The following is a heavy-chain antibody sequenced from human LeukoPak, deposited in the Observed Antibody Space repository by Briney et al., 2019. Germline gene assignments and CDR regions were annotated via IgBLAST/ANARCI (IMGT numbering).Heavy chain of an antibody. CDR1: GFTFDDYA. J-gene: IGHJ4*02. D-gene: IGHD4-17*01. V-gene: IGHV3-9*03. CDR2: ISWNSGSI. Sequence: PGRSLRLSCAASGFTFDDYAMHWVRQAPGKGLEWVSGISWNSGSIGYADSVKGRFTISRDNAKNSLYLQMNSLRAEDMALYYCAKDRYGDYAYSGFDYWGQGTLVTVPS. CDR3: AKDRYGDYAYSGFDY.